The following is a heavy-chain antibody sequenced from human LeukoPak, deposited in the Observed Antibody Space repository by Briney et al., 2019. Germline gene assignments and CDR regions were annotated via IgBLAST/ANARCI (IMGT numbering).Heavy chain of an antibody. Sequence: SETLSLTCTVSGGSISSYYWSWIRQPPGKGLEWIGYIYYSGSTNYNPSLKSRVTISVDTSKNQFSLKLSSVTAADTAVYYCARSSSGYRTLDYWGQGTLVTVSS. CDR2: IYYSGST. CDR1: GGSISSYY. D-gene: IGHD3-22*01. CDR3: ARSSSGYRTLDY. J-gene: IGHJ4*02. V-gene: IGHV4-59*01.